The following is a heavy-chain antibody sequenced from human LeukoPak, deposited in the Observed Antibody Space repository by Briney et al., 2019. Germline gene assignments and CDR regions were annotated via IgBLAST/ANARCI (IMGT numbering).Heavy chain of an antibody. Sequence: SSETLSLTCTVSGGSISSYYWSWIRQPPGKGLEWIGYIYYSGSTNYNPSLKSRVTISVDTSKNQFSLKLSSVTAADTAVYYCARVVGIAAAGTSHYMDVWGKGTTVTVSS. D-gene: IGHD6-13*01. J-gene: IGHJ6*03. CDR3: ARVVGIAAAGTSHYMDV. V-gene: IGHV4-59*01. CDR1: GGSISSYY. CDR2: IYYSGST.